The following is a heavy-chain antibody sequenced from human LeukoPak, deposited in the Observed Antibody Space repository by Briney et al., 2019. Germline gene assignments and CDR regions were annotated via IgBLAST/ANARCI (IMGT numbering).Heavy chain of an antibody. CDR1: GFTFSSYA. CDR2: ISGSGGST. J-gene: IGHJ3*02. V-gene: IGHV3-23*01. Sequence: GGSLRLSCAASGFTFSSYAMSWVRQAPGKGLEWVSAISGSGGSTYYADSVKGRFTISRDNSKNTLYLQMNSLRAEDTAVYYCAKSFFRRGVPAAQKLDAFDIWGQGTMVTVSS. CDR3: AKSFFRRGVPAAQKLDAFDI. D-gene: IGHD2-2*01.